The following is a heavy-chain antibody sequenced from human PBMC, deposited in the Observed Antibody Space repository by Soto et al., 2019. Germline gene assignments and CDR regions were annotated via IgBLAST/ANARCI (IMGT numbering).Heavy chain of an antibody. J-gene: IGHJ4*02. CDR1: GFTLSYYG. Sequence: QVQLVESGGGVVQPGRSLRLSCAASGFTLSYYGMHWVRQAPGKGLEWVAVMWYDGSDTFYVDSVKGRFTISRDISKNTLYLLRNSLRAEDTAVYYCAREGSGSAFDYWGQGTLVTVSS. CDR2: MWYDGSDT. CDR3: AREGSGSAFDY. V-gene: IGHV3-33*01. D-gene: IGHD3-10*01.